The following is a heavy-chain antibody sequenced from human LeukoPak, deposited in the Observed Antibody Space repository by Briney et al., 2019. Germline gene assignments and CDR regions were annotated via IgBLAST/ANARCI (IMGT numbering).Heavy chain of an antibody. J-gene: IGHJ4*02. CDR1: GGSISSGSYY. V-gene: IGHV4-61*02. CDR2: IYTSGST. D-gene: IGHD4-17*01. CDR3: ARGYTVTAYSDY. Sequence: SQTLSLTCTVSGGSISSGSYYWSWIRQPAGKGLEWIGRIYTSGSTNYNPSLKSRVTISVDTSKNQFSLKLSSVTAADTAVYYCARGYTVTAYSDYWGQGTLVTVSS.